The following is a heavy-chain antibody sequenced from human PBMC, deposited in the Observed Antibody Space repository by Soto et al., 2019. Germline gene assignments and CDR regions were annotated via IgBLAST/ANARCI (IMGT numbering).Heavy chain of an antibody. CDR1: GFTFSSYG. CDR3: ARDFFSSSWYRQNYYYSGMDV. V-gene: IGHV3-33*01. Sequence: GGSLRLSCAASGFTFSSYGMHWVRQAPGKGLEWVAVIWYDGSNKYYADSVKGRFTISRDNSKNTLYLQMNSLRAEDTAVYYWARDFFSSSWYRQNYYYSGMDVGGQGPTVTVSS. CDR2: IWYDGSNK. D-gene: IGHD6-13*01. J-gene: IGHJ6*02.